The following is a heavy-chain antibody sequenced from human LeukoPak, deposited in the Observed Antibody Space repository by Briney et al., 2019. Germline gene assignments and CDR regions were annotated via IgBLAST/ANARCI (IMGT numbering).Heavy chain of an antibody. CDR3: ARDRQYSSSWLYFDY. CDR2: ISYDGSNK. D-gene: IGHD6-13*01. V-gene: IGHV3-30-3*01. CDR1: GFTFSSYA. J-gene: IGHJ4*02. Sequence: GGSLRLSCAASGFTFSSYAMHWVRQAPGKGLESLAVISYDGSNKYCADSVKGRFTISRDNSKNTLYLQMNSLRAEDTAVYYCARDRQYSSSWLYFDYWGQGTLVTVSS.